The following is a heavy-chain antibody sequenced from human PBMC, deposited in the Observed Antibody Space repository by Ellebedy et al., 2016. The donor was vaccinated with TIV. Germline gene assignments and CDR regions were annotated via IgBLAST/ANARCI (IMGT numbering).Heavy chain of an antibody. CDR1: GYTFTSYD. CDR2: MNPNSGNT. J-gene: IGHJ6*03. D-gene: IGHD6-13*01. V-gene: IGHV1-8*01. Sequence: ASVKVSCXASGYTFTSYDINWVRQATGQGLEWMGWMNPNSGNTGYAQKFQGRVTMTRNTSISTAYMELSSLRSEDTAVYYCARGSYSSSWYPPVYYYYYYMDVWGKGTTVTVSS. CDR3: ARGSYSSSWYPPVYYYYYYMDV.